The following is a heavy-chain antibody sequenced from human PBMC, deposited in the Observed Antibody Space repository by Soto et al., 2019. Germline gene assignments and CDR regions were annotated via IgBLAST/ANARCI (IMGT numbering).Heavy chain of an antibody. CDR3: ERGVYCSSTRCYYYGMDV. CDR1: GDSFSSNSAA. J-gene: IGHJ6*04. V-gene: IGHV6-1*01. CDR2: TYYRSKWYN. D-gene: IGHD2-2*01. Sequence: PSQTLSLTCAISGDSFSSNSAAWNWIRQSPSRGLEWLGRTYYRSKWYNDYAVSVKSRITINPGTSKNQFSLQLNSVTPEETAVYYCERGVYCSSTRCYYYGMDVWGNGTTGTVSS.